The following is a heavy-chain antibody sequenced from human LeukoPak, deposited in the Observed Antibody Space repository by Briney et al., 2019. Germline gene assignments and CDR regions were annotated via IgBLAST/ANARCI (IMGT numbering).Heavy chain of an antibody. D-gene: IGHD1-26*01. V-gene: IGHV4-59*01. CDR2: IYYSGST. Sequence: SETLSLTCTVSGGSISSYYWSWIRQPPGKGLEWIGYIYYSGSTNYNPSLKSRVTISVDTSKNQFSLKLSSVTAADTAVYYCARVRVGATDYWGQGTLVTVSS. J-gene: IGHJ4*02. CDR3: ARVRVGATDY. CDR1: GGSISSYY.